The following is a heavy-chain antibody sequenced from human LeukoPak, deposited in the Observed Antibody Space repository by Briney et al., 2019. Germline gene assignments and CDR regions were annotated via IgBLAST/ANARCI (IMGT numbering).Heavy chain of an antibody. J-gene: IGHJ5*02. CDR1: GFTFSSYE. CDR3: SSSWYFDANWFDP. Sequence: GGSLRLSCAASGFTFSSYEMNWVRQAPGKGLEWVSYISSSGSTIYYADSVKGRFTISRDNAKNSLYLQMNSLRAEDMALPSNSSSWYFDANWFDPWGQGTLVTVSS. V-gene: IGHV3-48*03. CDR2: ISSSGSTI. D-gene: IGHD6-13*01.